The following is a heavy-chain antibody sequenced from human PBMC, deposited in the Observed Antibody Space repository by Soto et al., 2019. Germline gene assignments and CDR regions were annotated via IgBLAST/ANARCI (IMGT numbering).Heavy chain of an antibody. J-gene: IGHJ6*02. CDR3: TTAKVPYYYYGMDV. V-gene: IGHV3-15*07. CDR2: IKSKTDGGTT. CDR1: GFTFSNAW. Sequence: GGSLRLSCAASGFTFSNAWMNWVRQAPGKGLEWVGRIKSKTDGGTTDYAAPVKGRFTISRDDSKNTLYLQMNSLKTEDTAVYYCTTAKVPYYYYGMDVWGQGTTVTVSS.